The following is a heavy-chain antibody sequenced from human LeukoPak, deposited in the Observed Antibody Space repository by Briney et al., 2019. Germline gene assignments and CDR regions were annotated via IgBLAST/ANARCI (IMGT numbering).Heavy chain of an antibody. CDR2: ICSSGRT. V-gene: IGHV4-39*07. CDR1: GGSISSSSYY. Sequence: PSETLSLTCTVSGGSISSSSYYWGWIRQPPGKGLEWIGRICSSGRTNYSPSLKSRVTMSADTSKNQFSLKLTSVTAADTAVYFCARISGSRMNDAFDIWGQGTMVTVSS. J-gene: IGHJ3*02. D-gene: IGHD1-26*01. CDR3: ARISGSRMNDAFDI.